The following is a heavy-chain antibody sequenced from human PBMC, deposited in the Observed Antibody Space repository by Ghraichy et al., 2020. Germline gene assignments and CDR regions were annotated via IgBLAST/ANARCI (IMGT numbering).Heavy chain of an antibody. V-gene: IGHV3-72*01. D-gene: IGHD3-16*01. Sequence: GGSLRLSCAASGFTFSNHDLDWVRQAPGKGLEWVSPIKDKRNNYSTEYAASVKGKFIISRDNTKNSLYLQLSSLKTEDTAVYYCARVSVDPYESNGHLDYWGQGTLVTVSS. CDR3: ARVSVDPYESNGHLDY. J-gene: IGHJ4*02. CDR1: GFTFSNHD. CDR2: IKDKRNNYST.